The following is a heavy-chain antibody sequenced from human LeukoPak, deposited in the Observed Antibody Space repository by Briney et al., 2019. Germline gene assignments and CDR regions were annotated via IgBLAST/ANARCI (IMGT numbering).Heavy chain of an antibody. D-gene: IGHD4/OR15-4a*01. Sequence: GGSLRLSCAASGFTFSIYAMNWVRQAPGKGLEWVSFIYSGTTHYLDSVKGRFTISRDNSKNTLYLQMNSLRAEDTAVYYCARRAGAYSHPYDYWGQGTLVTVSS. CDR2: IYSGTT. CDR1: GFTFSIYA. CDR3: ARRAGAYSHPYDY. J-gene: IGHJ4*02. V-gene: IGHV3-53*01.